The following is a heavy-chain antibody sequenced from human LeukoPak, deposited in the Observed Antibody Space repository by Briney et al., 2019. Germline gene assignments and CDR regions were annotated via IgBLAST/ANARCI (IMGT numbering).Heavy chain of an antibody. J-gene: IGHJ6*04. CDR2: IKQDGSER. V-gene: IGHV3-7*03. Sequence: GGSLRLSCAPSGFIFSSYWMSWVRQAPGKGLEWVANIKQDGSERYYVDSVKGRFTISRDNAKNPLYLQMNSLRAEDTAVYYCARKAYALDVWGKGTTVTVSS. D-gene: IGHD2-8*01. CDR1: GFIFSSYW. CDR3: ARKAYALDV.